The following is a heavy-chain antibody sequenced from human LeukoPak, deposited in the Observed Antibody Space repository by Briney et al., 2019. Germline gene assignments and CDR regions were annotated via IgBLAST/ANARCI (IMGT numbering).Heavy chain of an antibody. D-gene: IGHD3-16*02. CDR2: IIPPFGSE. V-gene: IGHV1-69*05. CDR1: RGTFNKYA. J-gene: IGHJ4*02. Sequence: SVKVSCKASRGTFNKYAIKWVRQAPGQGFEWMGGIIPPFGSENYPQKFQGRVTITTDEVTNTAHLELRSLRSDETAVYYCASDPSGFAGELSSWGQGTLVTVSS. CDR3: ASDPSGFAGELSS.